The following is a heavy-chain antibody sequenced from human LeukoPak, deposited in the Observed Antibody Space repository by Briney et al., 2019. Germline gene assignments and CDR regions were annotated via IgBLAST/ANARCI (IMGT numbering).Heavy chain of an antibody. CDR2: INPNSGGT. J-gene: IGHJ4*02. Sequence: GASVKVSCKASGYTFTGYYMHWVRQAPGQGLEWMGWINPNSGGTNYAQKFQGRVTTTRDTSISTAYMELSRLRSDDTAVYYCARGDYDFWSGYPIYYFDYRGQGTLVTVSS. CDR1: GYTFTGYY. V-gene: IGHV1-2*02. D-gene: IGHD3-3*01. CDR3: ARGDYDFWSGYPIYYFDY.